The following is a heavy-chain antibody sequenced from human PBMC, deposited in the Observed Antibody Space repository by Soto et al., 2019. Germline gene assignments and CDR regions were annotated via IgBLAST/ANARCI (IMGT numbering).Heavy chain of an antibody. V-gene: IGHV3-33*08. Sequence: RLCYGSAGFIRGDFGMHWVLQAPGKGLEWVSVIWYDGSNTYQGESVKGRFTMSRDISKNTLYLQMDSLRPEDTAVYYCAIAMAGKWHLFEYWGNGTPVIVFS. CDR3: AIAMAGKWHLFEY. J-gene: IGHJ4*01. CDR1: GFIRGDFG. D-gene: IGHD6-19*01. CDR2: IWYDGSNT.